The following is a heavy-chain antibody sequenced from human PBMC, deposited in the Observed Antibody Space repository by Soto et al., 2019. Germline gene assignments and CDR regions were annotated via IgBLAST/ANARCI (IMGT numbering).Heavy chain of an antibody. CDR1: GFTFSSYA. J-gene: IGHJ4*02. CDR2: ISGSGGST. CDR3: ARRSSGWYFDY. Sequence: EVPLLESGGGLVQPGGSLRLSCAASGFTFSSYAMSWVRQAPGKGLEWVSAISGSGGSTYYADSVKGRLTISRDNSKNTLYLQMNSLRAEDTAVYYCARRSSGWYFDYWGQGALVTVSS. D-gene: IGHD6-19*01. V-gene: IGHV3-23*01.